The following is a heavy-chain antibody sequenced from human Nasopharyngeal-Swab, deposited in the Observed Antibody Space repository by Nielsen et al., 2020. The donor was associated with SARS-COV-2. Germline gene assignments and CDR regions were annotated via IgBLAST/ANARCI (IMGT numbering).Heavy chain of an antibody. J-gene: IGHJ4*02. V-gene: IGHV1-46*01. CDR1: GYTFTRYY. D-gene: IGHD4-17*01. CDR3: ARVADNGDYSDYFDS. CDR2: INPGGGSA. Sequence: ASVKVSCKASGYTFTRYYIHWVRQAPGQGLEWMGIINPGGGSARYSQNFQGRVTMTRDTSTSTVYMEVSSLRSEDTAVYYCARVADNGDYSDYFDSWGQGTLVTVSS.